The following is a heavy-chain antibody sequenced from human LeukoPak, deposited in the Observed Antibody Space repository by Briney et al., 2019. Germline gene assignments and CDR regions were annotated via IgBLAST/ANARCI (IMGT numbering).Heavy chain of an antibody. CDR2: VSGSGAHT. CDR3: AKDGGTYPYFLDV. Sequence: GGPLRLSCAASGFPFSSYATTWVRQAPGKGLQWVSAVSGSGAHTYYADSVKGRFTISRDNSRDTLYLQMNSLRAEDTAIYICAKDGGTYPYFLDVWGKGTTVIVSS. V-gene: IGHV3-23*01. CDR1: GFPFSSYA. J-gene: IGHJ6*03. D-gene: IGHD1-26*01.